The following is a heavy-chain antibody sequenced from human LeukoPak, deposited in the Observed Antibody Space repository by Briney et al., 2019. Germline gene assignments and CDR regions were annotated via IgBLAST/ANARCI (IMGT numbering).Heavy chain of an antibody. Sequence: GGSLRLSCAASGFTFNDHGMSWVRQAPGKGLEWVSAISGSGGSKYYADSVKGRFTISRDNSKNSLYLQMNSLRAEDTAVYYCASPYYDSSGYYHDAFDIWGQGTMVTVSS. CDR2: ISGSGGSK. CDR3: ASPYYDSSGYYHDAFDI. J-gene: IGHJ3*02. V-gene: IGHV3-23*01. CDR1: GFTFNDHG. D-gene: IGHD3-22*01.